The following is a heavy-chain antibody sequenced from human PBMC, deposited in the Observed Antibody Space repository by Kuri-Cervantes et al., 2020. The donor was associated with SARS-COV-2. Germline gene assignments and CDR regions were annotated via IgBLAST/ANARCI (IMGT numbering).Heavy chain of an antibody. D-gene: IGHD6-19*01. CDR3: ARSSSYSSGWHPFDY. CDR2: ISNNDYTI. CDR1: GFTFSNYG. V-gene: IGHV3-48*01. Sequence: GESLKISCAASGFTFSNYGMNWVRQAPGKGLEWLSYISNNDYTIYYADSVKGRFTISRDKARNSLFLQMNSLRAEDTAVYYCARSSSYSSGWHPFDYWGQGTLVTVSS. J-gene: IGHJ4*02.